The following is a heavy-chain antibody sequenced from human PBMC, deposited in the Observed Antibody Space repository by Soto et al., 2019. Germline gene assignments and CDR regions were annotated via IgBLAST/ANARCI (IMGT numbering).Heavy chain of an antibody. J-gene: IGHJ6*02. Sequence: EAQLVESGGGSVQPGGSLRLSCTASGFTFSNYWMSWVRQAPGKGLEWVANINQEGSEKDYVDSVKGRFTISRDYAKNSLFLQMNSLRAEDTAVYYCARGGQHFRIPLWDNYYYGMDVWGQGTTVTVSS. CDR1: GFTFSNYW. D-gene: IGHD3-16*01. CDR2: INQEGSEK. CDR3: ARGGQHFRIPLWDNYYYGMDV. V-gene: IGHV3-7*05.